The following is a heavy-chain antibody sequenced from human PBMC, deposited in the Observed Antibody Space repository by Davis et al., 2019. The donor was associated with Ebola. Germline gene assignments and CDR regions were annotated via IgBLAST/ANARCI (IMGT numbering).Heavy chain of an antibody. CDR3: ARGITIVRVRPPYFDY. V-gene: IGHV3-23*01. J-gene: IGHJ4*02. D-gene: IGHD3-10*01. Sequence: PGGSLRLSCAASGFTFSSYAMSWVRQAPGKGLEWVSTISGSGGSTYYADSVKGRFTISRDNSKNTLFLHLTADETAVYYCARGITIVRVRPPYFDYWGQGTLVTVSS. CDR2: ISGSGGST. CDR1: GFTFSSYA.